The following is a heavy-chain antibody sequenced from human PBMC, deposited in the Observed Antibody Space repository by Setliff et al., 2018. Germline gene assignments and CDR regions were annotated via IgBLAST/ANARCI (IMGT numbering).Heavy chain of an antibody. D-gene: IGHD3-16*01. Sequence: ASVKVSCKASGYAFFGYFMNWVRQAPGQGPEWMGWINXXXXGTXXXEKFQGRVTMTRDTPINTIYMEVSSLTSDDTAMYYCAKQGDLAFDYWGQGTQVTV. CDR3: AKQGDLAFDY. J-gene: IGHJ4*02. CDR1: GYAFFGYF. V-gene: IGHV1-2*02. CDR2: INXXXXGT.